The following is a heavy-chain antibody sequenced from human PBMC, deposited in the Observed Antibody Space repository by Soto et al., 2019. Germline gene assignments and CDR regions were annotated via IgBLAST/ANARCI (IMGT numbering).Heavy chain of an antibody. V-gene: IGHV5-51*01. J-gene: IGHJ4*02. Sequence: PGESLKISCKTSGYTFDTYWIGWVRQMPGEGLEWMGIIYPGDSYTRYSPSFEGQVTISVDKAITTAYLQWSSLRTSDSAMYFCARQLVGENDYWGQGTLVTVSS. CDR2: IYPGDSYT. CDR3: ARQLVGENDY. CDR1: GYTFDTYW.